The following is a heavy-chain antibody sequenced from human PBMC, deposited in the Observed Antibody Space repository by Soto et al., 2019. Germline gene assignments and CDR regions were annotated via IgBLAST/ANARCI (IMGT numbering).Heavy chain of an antibody. Sequence: EVQLLESGGGLVQPGGSLRLSCAASGFTFSSYAMSWVRQAPGKGLEWVSAISGSGGSTYYADSVKGRFTISRDNSKNTLYLQMNSLRAEDTAVYYCAKDGPHSSSWPLYGMDVWGQGTTVTVSS. CDR1: GFTFSSYA. D-gene: IGHD6-13*01. V-gene: IGHV3-23*01. J-gene: IGHJ6*02. CDR3: AKDGPHSSSWPLYGMDV. CDR2: ISGSGGST.